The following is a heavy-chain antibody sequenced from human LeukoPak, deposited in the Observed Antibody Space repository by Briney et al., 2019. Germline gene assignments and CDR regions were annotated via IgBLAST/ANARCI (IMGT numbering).Heavy chain of an antibody. J-gene: IGHJ3*02. Sequence: PGGSLRLSCTASGFTFGDYAMSWVRQAPGKGLEWVGFIRSKAYGGTTEYAASVKGRFTISRDDSKSIAYLQMNSLKTEDTAVYYCTRDGFGSSTSSSDIWGQGTMVTVSS. D-gene: IGHD2-2*01. CDR2: IRSKAYGGTT. CDR3: TRDGFGSSTSSSDI. V-gene: IGHV3-49*04. CDR1: GFTFGDYA.